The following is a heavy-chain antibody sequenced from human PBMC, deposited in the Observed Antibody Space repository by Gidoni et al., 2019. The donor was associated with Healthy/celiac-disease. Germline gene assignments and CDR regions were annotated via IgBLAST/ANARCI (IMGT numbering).Heavy chain of an antibody. CDR1: GGSISSGGYY. J-gene: IGHJ4*02. V-gene: IGHV4-31*03. CDR3: ARGPYYYGSGSYFYFDY. D-gene: IGHD3-10*01. Sequence: QVQLQESGPGLVKPSQTLSLTCTVSGGSISSGGYYWSWIRQHPGKGLAWIGYIYYSGSTYYNPSLKSRVTISVDTSKNQFSLKLSSVTAADTAVYYCARGPYYYGSGSYFYFDYWGQGTLVTVSS. CDR2: IYYSGST.